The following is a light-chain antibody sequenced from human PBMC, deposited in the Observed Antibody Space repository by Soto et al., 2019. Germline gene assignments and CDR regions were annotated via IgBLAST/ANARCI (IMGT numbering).Light chain of an antibody. J-gene: IGKJ2*01. Sequence: DIQMTQSPSSLSASVGDRVTITCQASQDINDYLNWYQRKPGKAPKLLIYDASYLETGVPPRFSGSGSGTDFTFTINSLQPEDIATYYCQQYDSLPYSFGQGTKLEIK. V-gene: IGKV1-33*01. CDR3: QQYDSLPYS. CDR2: DAS. CDR1: QDINDY.